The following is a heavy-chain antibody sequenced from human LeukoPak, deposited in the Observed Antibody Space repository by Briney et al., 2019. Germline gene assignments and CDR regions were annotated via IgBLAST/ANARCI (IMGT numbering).Heavy chain of an antibody. D-gene: IGHD6-6*01. Sequence: ASVKVSCKAAGYTFTSYGISWVGQAPGQGLEWMGWISAYNGNTNYIQELQGRVTMTTDTSTSTAYVELRSLRSDDTAVYYCARDEGSSSQPFDYWGQGTLVTVPS. V-gene: IGHV1-18*01. J-gene: IGHJ4*02. CDR1: GYTFTSYG. CDR3: ARDEGSSSQPFDY. CDR2: ISAYNGNT.